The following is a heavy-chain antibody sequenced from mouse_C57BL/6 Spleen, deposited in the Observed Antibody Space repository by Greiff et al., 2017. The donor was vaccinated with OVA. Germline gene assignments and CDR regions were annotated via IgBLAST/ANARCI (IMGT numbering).Heavy chain of an antibody. CDR2: IYPGSGST. CDR3: AREGDGYYNWYFDV. CDR1: GYTFTSYW. V-gene: IGHV1-55*01. J-gene: IGHJ1*03. D-gene: IGHD2-3*01. Sequence: VQLQQPGAELVKPGASVKMSCKASGYTFTSYWITWVKQRPGQGLEWIGDIYPGSGSTNYNEKFKSKATLTVDTSSSTAYMQLSSLTSEDSAVYYCAREGDGYYNWYFDVWGTGTTVTVSS.